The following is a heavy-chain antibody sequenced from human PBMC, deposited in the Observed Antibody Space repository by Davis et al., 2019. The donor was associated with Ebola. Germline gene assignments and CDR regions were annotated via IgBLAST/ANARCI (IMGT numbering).Heavy chain of an antibody. CDR1: GYTFTSYG. D-gene: IGHD6-13*01. J-gene: IGHJ3*02. CDR2: ISAYNGNT. CDR3: AREMRGRIADDDAFDI. Sequence: ASVKVSCKASGYTFTSYGISWVRQAPGQGLEWMGWISAYNGNTNYAQKLQGRVTMTTDTSTSTAYMELSSLRSEDTAVYYCAREMRGRIADDDAFDIWGQGTMVTVSS. V-gene: IGHV1-18*01.